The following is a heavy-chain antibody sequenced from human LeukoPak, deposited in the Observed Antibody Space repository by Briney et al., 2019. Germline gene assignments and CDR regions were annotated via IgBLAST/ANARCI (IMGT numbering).Heavy chain of an antibody. CDR2: ISGSGGST. J-gene: IGHJ4*02. D-gene: IGHD3-22*01. CDR3: AKRGSGYPFYFDY. Sequence: GGSLRLSCAASGFTFSSYAMSWVRQAPGKGLEWVSAISGSGGSTYYADSVKGRFTISRDNSKNTLYLQMNSLRAEDTAVNYCAKRGSGYPFYFDYWGQGTLVTVSS. CDR1: GFTFSSYA. V-gene: IGHV3-23*01.